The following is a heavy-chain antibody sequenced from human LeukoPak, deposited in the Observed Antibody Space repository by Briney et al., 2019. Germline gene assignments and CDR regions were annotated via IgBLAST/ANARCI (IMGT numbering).Heavy chain of an antibody. D-gene: IGHD6-13*01. Sequence: SETLSLTCTVSGGSISSGSYYWNWIRQPAGKGLEWIGRIYTSGSADYNPSLKSRLTISVDTSKNQFSLMLSSVTAADTAVYYCARAVTSSSSWYKWVNWFDPWGQGTLVTVSS. J-gene: IGHJ5*02. CDR1: GGSISSGSYY. CDR3: ARAVTSSSSWYKWVNWFDP. V-gene: IGHV4-61*02. CDR2: IYTSGSA.